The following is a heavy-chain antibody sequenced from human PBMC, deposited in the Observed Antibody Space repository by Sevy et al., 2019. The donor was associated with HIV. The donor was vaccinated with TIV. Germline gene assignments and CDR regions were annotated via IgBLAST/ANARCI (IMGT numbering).Heavy chain of an antibody. D-gene: IGHD3-22*01. Sequence: GGSLRFSCAASGFIFSDYAMSWVRQAPGKGLEWVSSISGGDDSTYYADSVKGRFTVSRDNSKNTLYLQMNTLRAEDTALYYCAKFGDYYDSGGYYWYFDFWGRGTLVTVSS. J-gene: IGHJ2*01. CDR2: ISGGDDST. CDR3: AKFGDYYDSGGYYWYFDF. CDR1: GFIFSDYA. V-gene: IGHV3-23*01.